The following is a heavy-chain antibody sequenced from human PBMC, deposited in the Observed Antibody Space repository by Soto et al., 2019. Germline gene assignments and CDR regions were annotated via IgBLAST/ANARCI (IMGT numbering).Heavy chain of an antibody. J-gene: IGHJ4*02. D-gene: IGHD2-2*01. CDR1: GGSISSYY. V-gene: IGHV4-59*08. CDR3: ARAGGPLGYYQLLFSYFDY. Sequence: SETLSLTCTVSGGSISSYYWSWIRQPPGKGLEWIGYIYYSGSTYYNPSLKSRVTISVDTSKNQFSLKLSSVTAADTAVYYCARAGGPLGYYQLLFSYFDYWGQGTLVTVSS. CDR2: IYYSGST.